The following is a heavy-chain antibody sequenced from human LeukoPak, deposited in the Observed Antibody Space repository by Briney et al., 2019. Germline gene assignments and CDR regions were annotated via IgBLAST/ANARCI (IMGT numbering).Heavy chain of an antibody. CDR1: GFLFSNRG. Sequence: GGSLRLSCVASGFLFSNRGINWVRQAPGKGLEWVSYISSRGDMIYYADSVKGRFTISRDNAKNSLYLQMSSLRAEDTAVYYCATDVVRNYYEVLAFDVWGQGTTVTVSS. D-gene: IGHD3-22*01. J-gene: IGHJ3*01. CDR3: ATDVVRNYYEVLAFDV. CDR2: ISSRGDMI. V-gene: IGHV3-48*03.